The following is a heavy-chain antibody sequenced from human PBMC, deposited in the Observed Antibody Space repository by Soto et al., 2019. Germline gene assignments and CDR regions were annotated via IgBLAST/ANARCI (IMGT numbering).Heavy chain of an antibody. Sequence: QVQLQQWGAGLVKPSETLSLSCAVYGQSFSGHSWDWIRQPPGKGLEWIGEINESGSTYYNPSLKRRVTISTDTTKNQVSLKLSSVSAADTAAYFCSRWSGIVALPGELEDVKYDYWGQGTLVNVSS. D-gene: IGHD1-1*01. J-gene: IGHJ4*02. CDR3: SRWSGIVALPGELEDVKYDY. CDR1: GQSFSGHS. V-gene: IGHV4-34*01. CDR2: INESGST.